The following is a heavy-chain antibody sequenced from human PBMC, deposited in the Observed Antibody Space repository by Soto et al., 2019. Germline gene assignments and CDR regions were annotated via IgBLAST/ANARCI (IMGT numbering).Heavy chain of an antibody. V-gene: IGHV3-21*01. J-gene: IGHJ4*02. CDR2: ISSSSSYI. D-gene: IGHD3-10*01. CDR1: GFTFSSYS. Sequence: GGSLRLSCAASGFTFSSYSMNWVRQAPGKGLEWVSSISSSSSYIYYADSVKGRFTISRDNAKNSLYRQMNSLRAEDTAVYYCARDHAITMVRGVITFDYWGQGTLVTVSS. CDR3: ARDHAITMVRGVITFDY.